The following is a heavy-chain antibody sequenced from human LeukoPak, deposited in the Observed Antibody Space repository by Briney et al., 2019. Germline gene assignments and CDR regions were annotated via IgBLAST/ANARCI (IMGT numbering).Heavy chain of an antibody. Sequence: SETLSLTCAVYGGSFSGYYWSWIRQPPGKGLEWIGEINHSGSTNYNPSLKSRVTISVDTSKNQFSLKLSSVTAADTAVYYCARVGGYSHFDYWGQGTLVTVSS. CDR3: ARVGGYSHFDY. V-gene: IGHV4-34*01. D-gene: IGHD2-15*01. CDR1: GGSFSGYY. CDR2: INHSGST. J-gene: IGHJ4*02.